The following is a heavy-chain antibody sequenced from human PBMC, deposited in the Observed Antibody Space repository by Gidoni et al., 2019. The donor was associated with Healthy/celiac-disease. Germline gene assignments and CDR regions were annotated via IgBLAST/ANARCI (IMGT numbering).Heavy chain of an antibody. J-gene: IGHJ4*02. CDR1: GGSFSGYY. D-gene: IGHD2-8*01. CDR2: INHSGST. V-gene: IGHV4-34*01. CDR3: ARGMVYAIGVLPDY. Sequence: QVQLQQWGAGLLKPSETLSLTCAVSGGSFSGYYWSWIRQPPGKGLEWIGEINHSGSTNYNPSLKSRVTISVDTSKNQFSLKLSSVTAADTAVYYCARGMVYAIGVLPDYWGQGTLVTVSS.